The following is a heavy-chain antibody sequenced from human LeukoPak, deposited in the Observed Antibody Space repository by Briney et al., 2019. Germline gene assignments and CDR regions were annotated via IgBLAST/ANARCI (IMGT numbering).Heavy chain of an antibody. D-gene: IGHD3-10*01. J-gene: IGHJ6*03. Sequence: GSLRLSCAASGFTFDDYGMSWVRQAPGKGLEWVSGINWNGGSTGYADSVKGRFTISRDNAKNSLYLQMNSLRAEDTAVYYCAGISLVRGYYYYYYMDVWGKGTTVTISS. CDR3: AGISLVRGYYYYYYMDV. CDR1: GFTFDDYG. CDR2: INWNGGST. V-gene: IGHV3-20*04.